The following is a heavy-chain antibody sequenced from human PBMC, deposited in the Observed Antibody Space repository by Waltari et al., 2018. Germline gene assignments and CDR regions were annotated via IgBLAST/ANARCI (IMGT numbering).Heavy chain of an antibody. J-gene: IGHJ5*02. Sequence: QLQLQESGPGLVKPSETLSLTCTVSGGSISSSSYYWGWLRQPPGNGLEWIGSIYYSGSTYYNPSLKSRVTISVDTSKNQFSLKLSSVTAADTAVYYCARGRRVVVRGAAWPFNWFDPWGQGTLVTVSS. CDR3: ARGRRVVVRGAAWPFNWFDP. CDR1: GGSISSSSYY. D-gene: IGHD3-10*01. CDR2: IYYSGST. V-gene: IGHV4-39*07.